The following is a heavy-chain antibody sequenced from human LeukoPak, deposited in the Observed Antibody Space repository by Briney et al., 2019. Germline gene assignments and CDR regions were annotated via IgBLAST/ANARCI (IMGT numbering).Heavy chain of an antibody. D-gene: IGHD6-13*01. CDR2: IIPIFGTA. V-gene: IGHV1-69*13. CDR3: AREFIAAAGHGDYFDY. CDR1: GGTFSSYA. Sequence: SVKVSCKASGGTFSSYAISWVRQAPGHGLEWMGGIIPIFGTANYAQKFQGRVTITADESTSTAYMELSSLRSEDTAVYYCAREFIAAAGHGDYFDYWGQGTLVTVSS. J-gene: IGHJ4*02.